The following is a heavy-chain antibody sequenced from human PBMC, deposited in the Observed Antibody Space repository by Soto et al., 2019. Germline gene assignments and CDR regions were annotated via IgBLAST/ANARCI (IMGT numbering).Heavy chain of an antibody. CDR2: IYPGDSDT. Sequence: PGESLKISCKGSGYSFTSYWIGWVRQMPGKGLEWMGIIYPGDSDTRYSPSFQGQVTISADKSISTAYLQWSSLKASDTAMYYCARPQGPLVPYYGMDVWGQGTTVTVSS. V-gene: IGHV5-51*01. D-gene: IGHD6-13*01. CDR3: ARPQGPLVPYYGMDV. CDR1: GYSFTSYW. J-gene: IGHJ6*02.